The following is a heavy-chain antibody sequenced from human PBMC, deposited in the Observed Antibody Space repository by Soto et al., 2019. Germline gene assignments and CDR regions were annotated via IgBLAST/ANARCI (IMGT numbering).Heavy chain of an antibody. Sequence: QVQLVQSGAEVKKPGYSVTVSCKASGGTFSSYAISWVRQAPGQGLEWMGGIIPTFGTANYAQKCQGRVTITADESTSTAYMELSSLRSEDTAVYYCSSSVRSYYYYGMDFWGHGTTVTVSS. V-gene: IGHV1-69*01. CDR2: IIPTFGTA. CDR3: SSSVRSYYYYGMDF. CDR1: GGTFSSYA. J-gene: IGHJ6*02.